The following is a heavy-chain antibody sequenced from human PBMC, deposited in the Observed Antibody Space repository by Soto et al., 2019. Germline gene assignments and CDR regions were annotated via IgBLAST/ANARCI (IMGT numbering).Heavy chain of an antibody. CDR1: GFTFSSYA. CDR2: ISGSGGST. Sequence: EVQLLESGGGLVQPGGSLRLSCAASGFTFSSYAMSWVRQAPGKGLEWVSAISGSGGSTYYADSVKGRFTISRDNSKNTLYLQMNSLGAEDTAVYYCAKSRRSDSGWYRSVADYWGQGTLVTVSS. CDR3: AKSRRSDSGWYRSVADY. J-gene: IGHJ4*02. D-gene: IGHD6-19*01. V-gene: IGHV3-23*01.